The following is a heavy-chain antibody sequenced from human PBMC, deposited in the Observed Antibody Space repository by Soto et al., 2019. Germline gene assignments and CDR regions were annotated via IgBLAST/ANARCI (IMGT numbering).Heavy chain of an antibody. Sequence: EVQLLESGGGLVQPGGSLRLSRAASGFTFSNYAMTWVRQSPGKGLEWVSHISSSGGTASYADSVKGRFTISRDNSKNTLDLQMNSLRAEDTAIYYCAKGAYGSGSYDCWGQGTLVTVSS. CDR2: ISSSGGTA. CDR3: AKGAYGSGSYDC. V-gene: IGHV3-23*01. CDR1: GFTFSNYA. D-gene: IGHD3-10*01. J-gene: IGHJ4*02.